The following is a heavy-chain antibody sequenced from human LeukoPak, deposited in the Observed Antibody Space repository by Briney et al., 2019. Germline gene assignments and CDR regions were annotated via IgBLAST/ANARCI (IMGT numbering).Heavy chain of an antibody. D-gene: IGHD6-13*01. CDR1: GGSISSYY. CDR2: IYYSGST. Sequence: PSETLSLTCTVSGGSISSYYWSWIRQPPGKGLEWIGYIYYSGSTNYNPSLKSRVTISVDTSKNQFSLKLSSVTAADTAVYYCAREMEQQDAFDIWGQGTMVTVSS. CDR3: AREMEQQDAFDI. J-gene: IGHJ3*02. V-gene: IGHV4-59*01.